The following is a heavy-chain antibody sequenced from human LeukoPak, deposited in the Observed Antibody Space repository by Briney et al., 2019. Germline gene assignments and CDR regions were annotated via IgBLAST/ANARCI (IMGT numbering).Heavy chain of an antibody. V-gene: IGHV3-23*01. CDR2: ISGSGGST. CDR3: AKTPYGSGSLDAFDT. CDR1: GFTFSSFS. J-gene: IGHJ3*02. Sequence: GGSLRLSCAASGFTFSSFSMNWVRQAPGKGLEWVSAISGSGGSTYYADSVKGRFTISRDNSKNTLYLQMNSLRAEDTAVYYCAKTPYGSGSLDAFDTWGQGTMVTVSS. D-gene: IGHD3-10*01.